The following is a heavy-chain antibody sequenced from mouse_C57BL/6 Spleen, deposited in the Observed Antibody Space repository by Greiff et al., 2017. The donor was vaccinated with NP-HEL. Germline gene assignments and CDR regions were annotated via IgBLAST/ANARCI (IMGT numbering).Heavy chain of an antibody. Sequence: VQLQQPGAELVRPGSSVKLSCKASGYTFTSYWMDWVKQRPGQGLEWIGNIYPSDSDTHYNQKFKDKATLTVDKSSSTAYMQLSSLTSEDSAVYYCARGKIYYDYDTFAYWGQGTLVTVSA. J-gene: IGHJ3*01. CDR3: ARGKIYYDYDTFAY. D-gene: IGHD2-4*01. CDR2: IYPSDSDT. V-gene: IGHV1-61*01. CDR1: GYTFTSYW.